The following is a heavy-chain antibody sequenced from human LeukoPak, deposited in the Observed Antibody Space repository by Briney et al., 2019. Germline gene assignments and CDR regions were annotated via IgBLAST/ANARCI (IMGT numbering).Heavy chain of an antibody. D-gene: IGHD6-19*01. V-gene: IGHV3-48*03. CDR3: ARVGIAVAGQLYY. CDR1: GFTFSSYE. J-gene: IGHJ4*02. Sequence: GGSLRLSCAASGFTFSSYEMNWVRQAPGKGLEWVSYISSSGSTIYYADSVKGRFTISRDNAKNSLYLQMNSLRAEDTAVYYCARVGIAVAGQLYYWGQGTLVTVSS. CDR2: ISSSGSTI.